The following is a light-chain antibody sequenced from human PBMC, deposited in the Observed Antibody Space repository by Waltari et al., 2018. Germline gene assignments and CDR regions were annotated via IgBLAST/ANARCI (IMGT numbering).Light chain of an antibody. Sequence: QSVLTQPPSVSAAPGQRVTISCRGSFSNIGSSYVSWYQKVPGTAPKLVLYQDDRRPSGISDRLSGSKSNSSASLAITGLQTGDEADYFCSAWDSSLNVLLFGGGTRLTVL. CDR1: FSNIGSSY. CDR2: QDD. CDR3: SAWDSSLNVLL. J-gene: IGLJ2*01. V-gene: IGLV1-51*02.